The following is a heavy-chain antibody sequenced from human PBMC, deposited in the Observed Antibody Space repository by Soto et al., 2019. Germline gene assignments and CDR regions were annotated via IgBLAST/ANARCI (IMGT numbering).Heavy chain of an antibody. V-gene: IGHV4-31*03. CDR3: ARDRGIAALGNWFDP. CDR1: GGSISSGGYY. D-gene: IGHD6-13*01. Sequence: PSETLSLTCTVSGGSISSGGYYWSWIRQHPGKGLEWIGYIYYSGSTYYNPSLKSRVTISVDTSKNQFSLKLSSVTAADTAVYYCARDRGIAALGNWFDPWGQGTLVTVSS. CDR2: IYYSGST. J-gene: IGHJ5*02.